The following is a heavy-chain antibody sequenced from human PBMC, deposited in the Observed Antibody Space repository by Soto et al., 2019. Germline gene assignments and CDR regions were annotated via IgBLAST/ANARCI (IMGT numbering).Heavy chain of an antibody. Sequence: SETLSLTCAVSGGSISSGSYSWSWLRQPPGKGLEWIGYIYYSGSTYYNPSLKSRVTISVDTSKNQFSLKLSSVTAADTAVYYCARGHDFWSGYYYYGMDVWGQGTTVTVS. V-gene: IGHV4-61*01. CDR1: GGSISSGSYS. D-gene: IGHD3-3*01. J-gene: IGHJ6*02. CDR3: ARGHDFWSGYYYYGMDV. CDR2: IYYSGST.